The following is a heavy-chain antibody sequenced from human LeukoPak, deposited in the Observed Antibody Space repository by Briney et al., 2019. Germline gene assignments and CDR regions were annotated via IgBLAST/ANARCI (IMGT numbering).Heavy chain of an antibody. J-gene: IGHJ5*02. CDR3: ARDSGGRGWFDP. CDR2: ISSSNNI. Sequence: GGSLRLSCAASGFTFSDYYMSWIRQAPGKGLEWVSYISSSNNIYYADSVKGRFTISRDNAKNSLYLQMNSLRAEDTAVYYCARDSGGRGWFDPWGQGTLVTVSS. CDR1: GFTFSDYY. D-gene: IGHD2-15*01. V-gene: IGHV3-69-1*01.